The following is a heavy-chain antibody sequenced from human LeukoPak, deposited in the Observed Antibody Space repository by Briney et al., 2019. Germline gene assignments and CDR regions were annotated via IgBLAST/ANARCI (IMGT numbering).Heavy chain of an antibody. J-gene: IGHJ4*02. CDR1: EVTFNMYW. CDR3: ARVGIAAALDY. V-gene: IGHV3-33*07. Sequence: GGSLRLSCAASEVTFNMYWMNWVRQAPGKGLEWVAVIWYDGSNKYYADSVKGRFTISRDNSKNTLYLQMNSLRAEDTAVYYCARVGIAAALDYWGQGTLVTVSS. D-gene: IGHD6-13*01. CDR2: IWYDGSNK.